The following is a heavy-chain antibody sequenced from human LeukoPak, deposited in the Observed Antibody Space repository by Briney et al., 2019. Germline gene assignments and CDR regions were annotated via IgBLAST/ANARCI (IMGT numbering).Heavy chain of an antibody. V-gene: IGHV1-69*13. CDR2: IIPIFGTA. CDR3: ARVTRTGTTAAYYFDY. J-gene: IGHJ4*02. Sequence: SVKVSCKASGGTFSSYAISWVRQAPGQGLEWMGGIIPIFGTANYAQKFQGRVTITADESTSTAYMELSSLRSEDTAVYYCARVTRTGTTAAYYFDYWGQGTLVTVSS. D-gene: IGHD1-7*01. CDR1: GGTFSSYA.